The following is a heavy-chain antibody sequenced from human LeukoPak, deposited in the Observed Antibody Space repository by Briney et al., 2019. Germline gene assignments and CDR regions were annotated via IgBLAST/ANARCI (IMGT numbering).Heavy chain of an antibody. J-gene: IGHJ4*02. D-gene: IGHD6-25*01. CDR3: ARDSGYYFDY. CDR2: ISGSGGST. Sequence: GGSLRLSCAASGVTFNNYAMAWVRQAPGKGLEWVSSISGSGGSTDYADSVKGQFTISRDNSKNTLHLQMNSLRAEDTAVYYCARDSGYYFDYWGQGTLVTVSS. CDR1: GVTFNNYA. V-gene: IGHV3-23*01.